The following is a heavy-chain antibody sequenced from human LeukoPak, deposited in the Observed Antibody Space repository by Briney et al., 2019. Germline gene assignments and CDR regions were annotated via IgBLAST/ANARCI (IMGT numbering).Heavy chain of an antibody. CDR2: ISGHDDNT. CDR3: AKVPRAWWFDL. J-gene: IGHJ5*02. CDR1: GFTFSIYA. V-gene: IGHV3-23*01. Sequence: GGSLRLSCAASGFTFSIYAMSWVRQAPGKGLEWVSAISGHDDNTYYADSVKGRFTISRDNSKNTLYLQMNSLRAEDTAVYYCAKVPRAWWFDLWGQGTLVTVSS.